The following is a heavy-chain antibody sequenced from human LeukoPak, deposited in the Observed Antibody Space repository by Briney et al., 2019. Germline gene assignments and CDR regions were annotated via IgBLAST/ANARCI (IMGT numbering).Heavy chain of an antibody. CDR1: GFTFRDYW. CDR3: ARDFKDGHF. CDR2: ISTDVSQT. Sequence: GGSLRLSCTASGFTFRDYWMHWVRQDPGKGLVWVSLISTDVSQTKYADSVKGRFTISRDNAKNTVYLQMSSLRVEDKAVYYCARDFKDGHFWGQGTLVTVSS. J-gene: IGHJ4*02. V-gene: IGHV3-74*01.